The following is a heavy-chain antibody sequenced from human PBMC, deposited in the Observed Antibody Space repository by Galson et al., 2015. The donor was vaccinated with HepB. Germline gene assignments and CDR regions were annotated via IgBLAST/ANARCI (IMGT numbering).Heavy chain of an antibody. V-gene: IGHV3-23*01. CDR3: AKDFGDHGVTCFDY. D-gene: IGHD5-18*01. CDR1: GFTFSSYA. J-gene: IGHJ4*02. CDR2: ISGSGGST. Sequence: SLRLSCAASGFTFSSYAMSWVRQAPGKGLEWVSVISGSGGSTYYADSVKGRFTISRDNSKNTLYLQMNSLRAEDTAVYYCAKDFGDHGVTCFDYWGQGTLVTVSS.